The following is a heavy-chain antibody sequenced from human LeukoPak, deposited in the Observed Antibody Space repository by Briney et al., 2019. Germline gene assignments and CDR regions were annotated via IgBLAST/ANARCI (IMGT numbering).Heavy chain of an antibody. CDR1: GYTFTSYG. CDR3: ARQPQGDLWSGYSYYYYYMDV. J-gene: IGHJ6*03. Sequence: ASVKVSCKASGYTFTSYGISWVRQAPGQGLEWMGWISAYNGNTNYAQKLQGRVTMTTDTSTSTAYMGLRSLRSDDTAVYYCARQPQGDLWSGYSYYYYYMDVWGKGTTVTVSS. CDR2: ISAYNGNT. V-gene: IGHV1-18*01. D-gene: IGHD3-3*01.